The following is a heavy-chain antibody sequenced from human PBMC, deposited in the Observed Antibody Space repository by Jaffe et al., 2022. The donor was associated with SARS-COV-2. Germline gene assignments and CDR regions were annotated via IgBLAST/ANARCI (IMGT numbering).Heavy chain of an antibody. Sequence: QVQLVESGGGLVKPGGSLRLSCAASGFTFSDYYMSWIRQAPGKGLEWVSYISSSGSTIYYADSVKGRFTISRDNAKNSLYLQMNSLRAEDTAVYYCARGRFSPGYSSSWPAGGWFDPWGQGTLVTVSS. CDR3: ARGRFSPGYSSSWPAGGWFDP. CDR1: GFTFSDYY. V-gene: IGHV3-11*01. CDR2: ISSSGSTI. J-gene: IGHJ5*02. D-gene: IGHD6-13*01.